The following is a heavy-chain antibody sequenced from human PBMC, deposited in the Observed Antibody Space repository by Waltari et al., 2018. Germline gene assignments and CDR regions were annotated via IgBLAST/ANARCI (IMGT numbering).Heavy chain of an antibody. V-gene: IGHV3-30*01. J-gene: IGHJ4*02. Sequence: QEQLVESGGRVVQPGTSLRLSCAASGFTLSQCPMHWVRQAPGKGLEWLAVKGHDNHDNQYADSARGRFTVSRDNSKNTLYLQMNSLTVGDTAVYYCAREVGSSGHAGYFGYWGQGTLVTVSS. CDR2: KGHDNHDN. D-gene: IGHD6-19*01. CDR1: GFTLSQCP. CDR3: AREVGSSGHAGYFGY.